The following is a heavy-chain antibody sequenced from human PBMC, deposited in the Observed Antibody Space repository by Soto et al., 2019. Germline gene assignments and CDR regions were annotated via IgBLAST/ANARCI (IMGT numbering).Heavy chain of an antibody. V-gene: IGHV1-46*01. Sequence: ASVKVSCKASGYTFTSYYMHWVRQAPGQGLEWMGIINPSGGSTSYAQKFQGRVTMTRDTSTSTVYMELSSLRSEDTAVYYCARASSDIVLVPAANNWFDPWGQGTLVTVSS. CDR2: INPSGGST. CDR3: ARASSDIVLVPAANNWFDP. J-gene: IGHJ5*02. CDR1: GYTFTSYY. D-gene: IGHD2-2*01.